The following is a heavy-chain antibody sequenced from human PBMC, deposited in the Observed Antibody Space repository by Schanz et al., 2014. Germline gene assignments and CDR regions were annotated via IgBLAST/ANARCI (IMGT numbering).Heavy chain of an antibody. Sequence: ERLVESGGGVVQPGRSLRLSCAASGFTFDKYAMTWVRQAPGKGLEWVAAVSSRSDEIKYADSVRGRFTISRDNAENTLFLQMNSLRAEDTAVYYCARKVVATIGGYYDNWGQGTLVIVSS. CDR3: ARKVVATIGGYYDN. V-gene: IGHV3-23*04. CDR1: GFTFDKYA. D-gene: IGHD5-12*01. CDR2: VSSRSDEI. J-gene: IGHJ4*02.